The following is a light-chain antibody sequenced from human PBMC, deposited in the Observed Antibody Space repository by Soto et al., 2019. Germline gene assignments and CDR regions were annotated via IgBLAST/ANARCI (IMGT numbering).Light chain of an antibody. CDR1: QGISTN. Sequence: DIQMTQSPSSVSAYVGDRVTITCRASQGISTNLAWYQQKPGKAPKLLIYAASSLQSGVPPRFSGSGSGTDFTLTISSLQPEDFAIYYCLQANRVPLSFGQGTRLEIK. V-gene: IGKV1-12*01. J-gene: IGKJ5*01. CDR3: LQANRVPLS. CDR2: AAS.